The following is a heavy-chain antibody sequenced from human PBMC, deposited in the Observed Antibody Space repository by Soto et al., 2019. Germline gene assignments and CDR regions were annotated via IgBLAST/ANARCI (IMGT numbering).Heavy chain of an antibody. D-gene: IGHD1-26*01. CDR1: GFTFSNAW. CDR2: IKSKTDGGTT. Sequence: EVQLVESGGGLVKPGGSLRLSCAASGFTFSNAWMSCVRQAPGKGLEWVGRIKSKTDGGTTDYAAPVKGRFTISSDDSKNTLYLKMNSLKTEDTAVYYCTGYSGSYANFDYWGQGTLVTVSS. V-gene: IGHV3-15*01. CDR3: TGYSGSYANFDY. J-gene: IGHJ4*02.